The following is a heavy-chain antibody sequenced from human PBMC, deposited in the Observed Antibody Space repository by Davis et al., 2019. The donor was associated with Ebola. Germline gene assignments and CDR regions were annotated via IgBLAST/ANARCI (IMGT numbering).Heavy chain of an antibody. CDR3: ARAAYGRNGMDV. V-gene: IGHV3-21*01. CDR2: ISSSSSYI. CDR1: GFTFSSYS. J-gene: IGHJ6*02. Sequence: GESLKISCAASGFTFSSYSMNWVRQAPGKGLEWVSSISSSSSYIYYADSVKGRFTISRDNAKNTLYVQMNSLRDEDTAVYYCARAAYGRNGMDVWGQGTTVTVSS. D-gene: IGHD3-10*02.